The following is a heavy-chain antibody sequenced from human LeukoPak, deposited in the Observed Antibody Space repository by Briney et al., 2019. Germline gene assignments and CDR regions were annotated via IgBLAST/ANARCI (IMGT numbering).Heavy chain of an antibody. J-gene: IGHJ4*02. CDR1: GFTFSSHG. D-gene: IGHD5-12*01. CDR2: IWYDGVNK. V-gene: IGHV3-33*01. Sequence: GRSLRLSCAASGFTFSSHGMHWVRQAPGKGLEWVAVIWYDGVNKYYADSVKGRFTISRDMPKNTLYLQMNSLRAEDTAVYYCAREGIVATLDYWGQGTLVTVSS. CDR3: AREGIVATLDY.